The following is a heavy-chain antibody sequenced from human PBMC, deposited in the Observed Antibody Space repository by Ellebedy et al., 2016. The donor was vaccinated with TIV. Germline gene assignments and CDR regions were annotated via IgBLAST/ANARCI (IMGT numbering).Heavy chain of an antibody. CDR2: IYYSGST. CDR1: GGSISSSSYY. CDR3: ARAVAGTNWFDP. V-gene: IGHV4-39*07. D-gene: IGHD6-19*01. J-gene: IGHJ5*02. Sequence: MPSETLSLTCTVSGGSISSSSYYWGWIRQPPGKGLEWIGSIYYSGSTNYNPSLKSRVTISVDTSKNQFSLKLSSVTAADTAVYYCARAVAGTNWFDPWGQGTLVTVSS.